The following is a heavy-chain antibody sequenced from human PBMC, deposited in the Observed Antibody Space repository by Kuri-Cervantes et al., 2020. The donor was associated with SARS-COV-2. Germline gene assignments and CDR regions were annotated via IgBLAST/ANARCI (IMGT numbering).Heavy chain of an antibody. CDR1: GFSLSTSGVG. CDR3: ARIQATTVIADF. V-gene: IGHV2-5*05. J-gene: IGHJ4*02. CDR2: SYWDDDK. D-gene: IGHD4-11*01. Sequence: SGPTLVKPTQTLTLTCTFSGFSLSTSGVGVGWIRQPPGKALEWLALSYWDDDKRYGPSLKSRLTITKDTSKNQVVLTMTNMDPVDTATYYCARIQATTVIADFWGQGTLVTVSS.